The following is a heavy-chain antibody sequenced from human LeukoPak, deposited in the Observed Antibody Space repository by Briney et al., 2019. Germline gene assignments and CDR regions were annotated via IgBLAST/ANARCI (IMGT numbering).Heavy chain of an antibody. J-gene: IGHJ4*02. D-gene: IGHD4-23*01. Sequence: PGGSLRLSCAASGFTFSIYWMHWVRQAPGKGLVWVSRINTGGSSTSYADSVKGRFTISRDNAKNTLYLQMNSLRAEDTAVYYCARVPYGGNSNFDYWGQGTLVTVSS. CDR1: GFTFSIYW. V-gene: IGHV3-74*01. CDR2: INTGGSST. CDR3: ARVPYGGNSNFDY.